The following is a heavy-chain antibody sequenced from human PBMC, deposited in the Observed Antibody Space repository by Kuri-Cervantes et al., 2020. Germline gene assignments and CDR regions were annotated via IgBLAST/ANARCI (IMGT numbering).Heavy chain of an antibody. CDR2: FDPEDGET. Sequence: ASVKVSCKVSGYTLTELSMHWVRQAPGKGLEWMGGFDPEDGETIYAQKFQGRVTMTEDTSTDTAYMELSSLRSEDTAVYYCARDHCSGGSCYHADPYWYFDLWGRGTLVTVS. CDR1: GYTLTELS. D-gene: IGHD2-15*01. CDR3: ARDHCSGGSCYHADPYWYFDL. V-gene: IGHV1-24*01. J-gene: IGHJ2*01.